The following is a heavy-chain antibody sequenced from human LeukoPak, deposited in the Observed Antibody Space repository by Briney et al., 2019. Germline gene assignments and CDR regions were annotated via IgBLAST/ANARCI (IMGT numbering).Heavy chain of an antibody. D-gene: IGHD3-10*01. CDR3: ARGSYIKLFY. J-gene: IGHJ4*02. CDR1: GGSISSSLYY. Sequence: SETLSLTCSVSGGSISSSLYYWAWIRQPPGKGLEWIGYIYYSGTTNYNPSLESRVTMSVDTSKNQFSLNLSSVTAADTAVYYCARGSYIKLFYWGQGTLVTVSS. CDR2: IYYSGTT. V-gene: IGHV4-61*05.